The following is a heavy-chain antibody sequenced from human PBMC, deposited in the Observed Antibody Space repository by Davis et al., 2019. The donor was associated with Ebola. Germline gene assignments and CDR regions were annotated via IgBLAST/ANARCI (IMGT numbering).Heavy chain of an antibody. J-gene: IGHJ6*02. CDR2: ISYDGSNK. Sequence: PGGSLRLSCAASGFTFSSYGMHWVRQAPGKGLEWVAVISYDGSNKYYADSVKGRFTISRDNSKNTLYLQMNSLRAEDTAVYYCAKDPEYSSSSDLYYYYYGMDVWGQGTTVTVSS. CDR3: AKDPEYSSSSDLYYYYYGMDV. CDR1: GFTFSSYG. D-gene: IGHD6-6*01. V-gene: IGHV3-30*18.